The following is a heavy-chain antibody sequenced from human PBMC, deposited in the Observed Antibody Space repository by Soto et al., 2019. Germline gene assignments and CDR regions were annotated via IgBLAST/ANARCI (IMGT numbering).Heavy chain of an antibody. J-gene: IGHJ4*02. CDR3: ARGPLVVLNYFES. CDR1: GGTFRNYP. CDR2: IFPLTDIP. Sequence: QVQLVQSGTEVKKPGSSVKVSCKASGGTFRNYPINWVRQAPGQGLEGMGSIFPLTDIPDYAQNYQARLTISADKSTRTAYMELSSLTSDDTAMYFCARGPLVVLNYFESWGQGTLVTVSS. V-gene: IGHV1-69*02.